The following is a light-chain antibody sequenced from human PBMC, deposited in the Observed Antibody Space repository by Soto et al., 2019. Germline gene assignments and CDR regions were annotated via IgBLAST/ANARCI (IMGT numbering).Light chain of an antibody. CDR1: QSISSN. CDR2: GAS. V-gene: IGKV3-15*01. CDR3: QQHNNWPWT. J-gene: IGKJ1*01. Sequence: EMVMTQSPATLSVSKGEGATLSCRASQSISSNLAWYQQKPGQTPRLLIYGASTRATGIPARFSGSGSRTEFTLTINSLQSEDFAVYYCQQHNNWPWTFGQGTKVDIK.